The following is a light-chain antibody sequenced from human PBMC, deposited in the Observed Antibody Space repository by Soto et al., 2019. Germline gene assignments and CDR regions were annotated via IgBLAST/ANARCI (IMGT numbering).Light chain of an antibody. Sequence: QSALTQPPSASGSPGQSVTISCTGTKNAIGVYDFVSWYQHHPGKAPRLILYEVVQRPSGVPDRFSGSKSGNTASLTVSGLQAADEADYFCKSYAGSNTYVFGSGTKVTAL. J-gene: IGLJ1*01. CDR3: KSYAGSNTYV. V-gene: IGLV2-8*01. CDR2: EVV. CDR1: KNAIGVYDF.